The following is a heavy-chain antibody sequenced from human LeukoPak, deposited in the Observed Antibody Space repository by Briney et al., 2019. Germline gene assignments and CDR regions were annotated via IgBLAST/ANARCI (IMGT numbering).Heavy chain of an antibody. Sequence: GGSLRLSCVASGFIVSNNYMSWVRQAPGKGLEWVSVIDSGGRTFYADSVKGRFTISRDNSKNTLDLQMNSLRVEDTAVYYCAKEEARWEWFDPWGQGTLVTVSS. D-gene: IGHD1-26*01. CDR1: GFIVSNNY. J-gene: IGHJ5*02. V-gene: IGHV3-66*01. CDR3: AKEEARWEWFDP. CDR2: IDSGGRT.